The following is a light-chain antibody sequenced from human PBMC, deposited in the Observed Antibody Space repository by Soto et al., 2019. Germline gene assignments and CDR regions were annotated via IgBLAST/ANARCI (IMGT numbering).Light chain of an antibody. CDR2: KAS. J-gene: IGKJ2*01. CDR1: QSITGW. V-gene: IGKV1-5*03. Sequence: DIQMTQSPSTLSASVGDRVTITCRASQSITGWLAWFQQKPGKAPKLLISKASRLESGVPSRFSGSGSGTEFTLSISGLQPDDFATYYCQQIHSTSSYTFGQGTRVDIK. CDR3: QQIHSTSSYT.